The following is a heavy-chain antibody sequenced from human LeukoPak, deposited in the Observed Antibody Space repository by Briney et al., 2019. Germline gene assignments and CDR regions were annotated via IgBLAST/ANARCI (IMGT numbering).Heavy chain of an antibody. Sequence: SVKVSCKASGGTFSSYAISWVRQAPGQGLEWMGRIIPILGIANYAQKFQGRVTITADESTSTAYMELSSLRSEDTAVYYCARSYDYVWGSYLLPGAFDIWGQGTMVTVSS. CDR2: IIPILGIA. CDR3: ARSYDYVWGSYLLPGAFDI. J-gene: IGHJ3*02. D-gene: IGHD3-16*02. CDR1: GGTFSSYA. V-gene: IGHV1-69*04.